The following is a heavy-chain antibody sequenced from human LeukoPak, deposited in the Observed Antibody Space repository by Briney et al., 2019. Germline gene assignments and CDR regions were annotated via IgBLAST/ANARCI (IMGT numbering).Heavy chain of an antibody. J-gene: IGHJ4*02. Sequence: ASVKVSCKASGYTFTSYDINWVRQAPGQGLEWMGWMNPNSGNTGYAQNFQGRVTMTRNTSISTAYMELSSLRSEDTAVYYCARGGVRYFDWLLDYWGQGTLVTVSS. CDR1: GYTFTSYD. CDR2: MNPNSGNT. CDR3: ARGGVRYFDWLLDY. D-gene: IGHD3-9*01. V-gene: IGHV1-8*01.